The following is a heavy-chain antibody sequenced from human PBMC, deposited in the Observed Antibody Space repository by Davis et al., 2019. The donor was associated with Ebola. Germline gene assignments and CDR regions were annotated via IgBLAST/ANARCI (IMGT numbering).Heavy chain of an antibody. D-gene: IGHD3-3*01. CDR1: GYTFTSYG. CDR2: ISAYNGNT. J-gene: IGHJ4*02. V-gene: IGHV1-18*01. CDR3: AREDYWSGYYPLDY. Sequence: ASVKVSCKASGYTFTSYGISWVRQAPGQGLEWMGWISAYNGNTDYAQKLQGRVTMTTDTSTSTAYMELRSLRSDDTAVYYCAREDYWSGYYPLDYWGQGTLVTVSS.